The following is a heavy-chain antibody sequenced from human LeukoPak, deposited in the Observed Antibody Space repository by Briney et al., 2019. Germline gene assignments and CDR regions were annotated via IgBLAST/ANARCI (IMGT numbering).Heavy chain of an antibody. CDR2: IYYSGST. J-gene: IGHJ4*02. D-gene: IGHD1-26*01. CDR3: ARLKWSRDFDY. V-gene: IGHV4-39*01. CDR1: GGSISSSCYC. Sequence: PSETLSLTCTVSGGSISSSCYCWGWIRQPPGKGLEWIGSIYYSGSTYYNPSLKSRVTISVDTSKNQFSLKLSSVTAADTAVYYCARLKWSRDFDYWGQGTLVTVSS.